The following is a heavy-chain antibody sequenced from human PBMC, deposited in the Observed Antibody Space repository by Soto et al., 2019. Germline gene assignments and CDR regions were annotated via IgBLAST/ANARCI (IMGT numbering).Heavy chain of an antibody. J-gene: IGHJ5*02. V-gene: IGHV3-30*02. CDR3: AREGKAAADVNWFDP. CDR2: IAYDGSNE. CDR1: GVAFSRHG. D-gene: IGHD6-13*01. Sequence: PGGSLRLSCAASGVAFSRHGMHWVRQPPGKGLEWVAAIAYDGSNEFYGDSVKGRFTVSRDNSKNTLYLQMDRLRSDDTAVYYCAREGKAAADVNWFDPWGQGTLVTVSS.